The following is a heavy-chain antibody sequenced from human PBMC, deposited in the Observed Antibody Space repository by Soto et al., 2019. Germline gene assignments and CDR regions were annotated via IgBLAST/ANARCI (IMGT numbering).Heavy chain of an antibody. CDR2: IWYDGSNK. J-gene: IGHJ4*02. V-gene: IGHV3-33*01. CDR1: GFTFSSYG. D-gene: IGHD6-13*01. CDR3: ARDPRGYSSSWYYFDY. Sequence: GGSLRLSCAASGFTFSSYGMHWVRQAPGKGLEWVAVIWYDGSNKYYADSVKGRFTISRDNSKNTLYLQMNSLGAEDTAVYYCARDPRGYSSSWYYFDYWGQGTLVTVSS.